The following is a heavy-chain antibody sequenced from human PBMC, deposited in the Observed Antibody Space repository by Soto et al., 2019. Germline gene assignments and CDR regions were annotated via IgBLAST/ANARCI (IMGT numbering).Heavy chain of an antibody. D-gene: IGHD1-26*01. V-gene: IGHV3-13*01. CDR3: ARKAVGASFDY. CDR1: GFPFSSYD. J-gene: IGHJ4*02. Sequence: GSLRLSCAASGFPFSSYDMHWVRQATGKGLEWVSAIGTAGDTYYPGSVKGRFTISRENAKNSLYLQMNSLRAEDTAVYYCARKAVGASFDYWGQGTQVTVSS. CDR2: IGTAGDT.